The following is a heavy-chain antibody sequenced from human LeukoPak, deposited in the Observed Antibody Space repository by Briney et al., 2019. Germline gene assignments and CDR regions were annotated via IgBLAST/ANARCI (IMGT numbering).Heavy chain of an antibody. CDR1: GFTFSSYA. CDR3: AGSAYYRDFDY. V-gene: IGHV3-23*01. CDR2: ISGSGGST. J-gene: IGHJ4*02. D-gene: IGHD3-22*01. Sequence: GGSLRLSCAASGFTFSSYAMSWVRQAPGKGLEWVSAISGSGGSTYYADSVKGRFTISRDNAKNSLYLQMNSLRAEDTAVYYCAGSAYYRDFDYWGQGTLVTVSS.